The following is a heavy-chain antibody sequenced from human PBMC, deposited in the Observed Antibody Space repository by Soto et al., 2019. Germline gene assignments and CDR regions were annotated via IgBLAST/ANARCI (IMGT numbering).Heavy chain of an antibody. V-gene: IGHV3-23*01. CDR2: ISVSGDDT. J-gene: IGHJ4*02. D-gene: IGHD3-10*01. Sequence: EVPLLESGGGLVQPGGSLRLSCAASGFTFRTYAVSWVRQAPGKGLEWVSAISVSGDDTYYPDSVKGRFTISRENSKNTLYLQRSSRRAEDTAVYWWAKARGKSYYKGWDDWGQGTLVTVSS. CDR1: GFTFRTYA. CDR3: AKARGKSYYKGWDD.